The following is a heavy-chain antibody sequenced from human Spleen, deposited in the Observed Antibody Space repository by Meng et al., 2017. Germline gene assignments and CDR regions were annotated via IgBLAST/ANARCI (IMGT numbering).Heavy chain of an antibody. V-gene: IGHV1-3*01. CDR3: ARDPTGVGYFDY. D-gene: IGHD3-22*01. J-gene: IGHJ4*02. CDR1: GYTFTTYT. Sequence: VPLVQSVAEVKNPGASVRISCKASGYTFTTYTIQWARQAPGQSLEWMGWVIAGSGQTRYSQKLQGRVAITRDTSASTVYMDLSSLISEDTAVYYCARDPTGVGYFDYWGQGSLVTVSS. CDR2: VIAGSGQT.